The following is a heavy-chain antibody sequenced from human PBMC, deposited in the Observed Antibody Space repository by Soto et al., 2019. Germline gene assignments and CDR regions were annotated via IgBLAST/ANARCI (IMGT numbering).Heavy chain of an antibody. D-gene: IGHD5-18*01. Sequence: QVHLQESGSGLVNPWGTLAVTCAVSGGSIMSSNWWTWVRQPPGKWLEWLGEIYHSGSTNYNPSLGSRVNIPLDKSKNNFSLRMKSVTAADTAEYYCARAWPSVDSYGSGVMEVWGQGNTGTVSS. CDR1: GGSIMSSNW. V-gene: IGHV4-4*02. CDR3: ARAWPSVDSYGSGVMEV. J-gene: IGHJ6*02. CDR2: IYHSGST.